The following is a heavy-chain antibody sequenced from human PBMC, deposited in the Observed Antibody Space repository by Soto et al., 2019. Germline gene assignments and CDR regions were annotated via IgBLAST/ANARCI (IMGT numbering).Heavy chain of an antibody. CDR2: ISSTTNYI. CDR1: GFTFTRYS. J-gene: IGHJ4*02. V-gene: IGHV3-21*06. Sequence: GRSLRLSCAASGFTFTRYSMNWVRQAPGKGLEWVSSISSTTNYIYYGDSMKGRFTISRDNAKNSLYLEMNSLRAEDTAVYYCARESEDLTSNFDYWGQGTLVTVSS. CDR3: ARESEDLTSNFDY.